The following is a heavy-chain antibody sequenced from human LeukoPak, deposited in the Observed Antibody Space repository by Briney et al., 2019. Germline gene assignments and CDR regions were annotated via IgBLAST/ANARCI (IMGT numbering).Heavy chain of an antibody. V-gene: IGHV4-59*08. Sequence: SETLSLTCTVSGGSISNFYWSWIRQPPGEGLEWIGYIYYSGSTNYNPSLKSRVTISIDTSKNQFSLNLTSVTAADTAVYYCARGGLGGITAYSNYLFDSWGQGTLVTVSS. CDR2: IYYSGST. D-gene: IGHD4-11*01. J-gene: IGHJ4*02. CDR1: GGSISNFY. CDR3: ARGGLGGITAYSNYLFDS.